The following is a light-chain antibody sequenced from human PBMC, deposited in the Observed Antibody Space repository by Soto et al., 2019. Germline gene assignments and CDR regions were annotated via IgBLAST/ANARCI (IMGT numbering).Light chain of an antibody. Sequence: QSALTQPASASGSPGQSITISCTGTSSDVGTYNLVSWYQQHPGNVPKLIIFDVTKRPSGVSNRFSGSKSGNTASLTISGLHAEDEATYYGYSYAGGISVFGTGTKVTVL. J-gene: IGLJ1*01. CDR2: DVT. CDR3: YSYAGGISV. CDR1: SSDVGTYNL. V-gene: IGLV2-23*02.